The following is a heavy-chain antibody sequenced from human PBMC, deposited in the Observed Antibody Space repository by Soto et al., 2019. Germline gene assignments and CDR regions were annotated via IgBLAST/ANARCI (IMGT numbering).Heavy chain of an antibody. CDR2: IYATGTT. CDR3: VRYGTKTSPAWFDP. CDR1: GASISGFY. V-gene: IGHV4-4*07. J-gene: IGHJ5*02. Sequence: SETLSLTCTVSGASISGFYWIWIRKSAGKGLEWIGRIYATGTTDYNPSLKSRVMMSVDTSKKQFSLKLRSVTAADTAVYYCVRYGTKTSPAWFDPRGQRISLTVSS. D-gene: IGHD1-7*01.